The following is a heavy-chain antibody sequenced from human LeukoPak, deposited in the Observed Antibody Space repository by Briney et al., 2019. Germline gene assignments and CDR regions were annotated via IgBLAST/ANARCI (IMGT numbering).Heavy chain of an antibody. D-gene: IGHD2-15*01. V-gene: IGHV3-33*01. CDR3: ARDFRSGGSCYPDAFDI. J-gene: IGHJ3*02. CDR1: GFTFSSYG. CDR2: IWYDGTNT. Sequence: GRSLRLSCAASGFTFSSYGMHWVRQAPGKGLEWVSVIWYDGTNTYYADSVKGRFTISRDNSKNTLYLQMNSLRAEDTAVYYCARDFRSGGSCYPDAFDIWGQGTMVTVSS.